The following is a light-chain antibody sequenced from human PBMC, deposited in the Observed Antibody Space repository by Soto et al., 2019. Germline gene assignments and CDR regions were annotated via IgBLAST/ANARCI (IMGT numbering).Light chain of an antibody. J-gene: IGKJ5*01. Sequence: VLTQSPATLSLSPGERATLSSRASQSIHTSLAWYQQKPGQPPRLVVYDSTLRANGVPDRFGGSGSGTDFTLTISRLEPDDSAVYYCQQHGISHITFGQGTRLEIK. V-gene: IGKV3-20*01. CDR1: QSIHTS. CDR2: DST. CDR3: QQHGISHIT.